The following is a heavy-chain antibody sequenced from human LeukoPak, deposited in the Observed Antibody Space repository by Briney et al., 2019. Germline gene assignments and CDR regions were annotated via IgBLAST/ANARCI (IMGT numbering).Heavy chain of an antibody. V-gene: IGHV3-23*01. CDR2: ISGSGGST. Sequence: PGGTLRLSCAASGFTFSSYGMSWVRQAPGKGLEWVSAISGSGGSTYYADSVKGRFTISRDNSKNTLYLQMNSLRAEDTAVYYCAKDGFIVGANRYSNWFDPWGQGTLVTVSS. J-gene: IGHJ5*02. CDR1: GFTFSSYG. D-gene: IGHD1-26*01. CDR3: AKDGFIVGANRYSNWFDP.